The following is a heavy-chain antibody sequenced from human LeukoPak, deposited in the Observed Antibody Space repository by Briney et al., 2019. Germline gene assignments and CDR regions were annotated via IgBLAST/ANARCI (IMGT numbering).Heavy chain of an antibody. CDR1: GYTFTGYY. D-gene: IGHD1-7*01. CDR3: ARGAIELELPLDP. CDR2: INPNSGGT. J-gene: IGHJ5*02. V-gene: IGHV1-2*02. Sequence: ASVKVSCKASGYTFTGYYMHWVRQAPGQGLEWMGWINPNSGGTNYAQKFQGRVTMTRDTSISTAYMELSRLRSDDTAVYYCARGAIELELPLDPWGRGTLVTVSS.